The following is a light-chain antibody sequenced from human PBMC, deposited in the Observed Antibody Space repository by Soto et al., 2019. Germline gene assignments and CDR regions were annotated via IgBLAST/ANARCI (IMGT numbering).Light chain of an antibody. CDR1: NIGGKN. CDR2: RDF. CDR3: QVWDSSTVV. Sequence: ELTQPLSVSVALGQTARITCGGNNIGGKNVHWYQLNPGQAPVLVIYRDFNRPSGIPERFSGSNSGNTATLAISGAQAEDDADYYCQVWDSSTVVFGGGTKLTVL. J-gene: IGLJ3*02. V-gene: IGLV3-9*01.